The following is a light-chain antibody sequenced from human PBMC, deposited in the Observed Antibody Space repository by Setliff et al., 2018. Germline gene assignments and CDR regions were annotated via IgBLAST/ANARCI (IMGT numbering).Light chain of an antibody. Sequence: DIQMTQSPSSLSASVGDRVTITCRASQGISTYLNWYQQKPGKAPNLLIYAASTLLSGVPSRFSGSGSGTEFTLSISSLQPEDFATYFCQQSYGTPRTFGQGTKVDIK. J-gene: IGKJ2*01. CDR3: QQSYGTPRT. CDR2: AAS. CDR1: QGISTY. V-gene: IGKV1-39*01.